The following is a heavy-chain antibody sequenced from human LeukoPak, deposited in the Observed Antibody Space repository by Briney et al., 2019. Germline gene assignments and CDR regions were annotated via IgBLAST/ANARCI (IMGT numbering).Heavy chain of an antibody. D-gene: IGHD3-10*01. Sequence: AGSLRLSCAASGFTFSSYARSWVRQAPGKGLEWVSAISGSGGSTYYPYSVNGRFTISRDNSNNSPYLQMHSLTAEDTAVYYCAKGVAVRGVIIDLSHPFDYWGQGTLVRVFS. CDR1: GFTFSSYA. CDR2: ISGSGGST. J-gene: IGHJ4*02. CDR3: AKGVAVRGVIIDLSHPFDY. V-gene: IGHV3-23*01.